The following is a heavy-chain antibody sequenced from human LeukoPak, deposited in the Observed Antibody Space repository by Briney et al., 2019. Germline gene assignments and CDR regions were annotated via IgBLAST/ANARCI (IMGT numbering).Heavy chain of an antibody. D-gene: IGHD6-13*01. CDR2: IYPGDSDT. J-gene: IGHJ4*02. CDR1: GYSFTSYW. V-gene: IGHV5-51*01. CDR3: ARRIYSSSWYSVDYFDY. Sequence: GDSLKISCKGSGYSFTSYWIGWVRQMPGKGLEWMGIIYPGDSDTRYSPSFQGQVTISADKSISTAYLQWSSLKASDTAMYYCARRIYSSSWYSVDYFDYWGQGTLVTVSS.